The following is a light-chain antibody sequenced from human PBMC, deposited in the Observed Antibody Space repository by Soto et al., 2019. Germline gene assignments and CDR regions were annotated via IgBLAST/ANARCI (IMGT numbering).Light chain of an antibody. J-gene: IGLJ2*01. CDR2: EVF. Sequence: QSALTQPAFVSVSSLQSITISCTASNGDVGDYNYVSWYQQYPGKAPKLVIYEVFYRPSGVSHRFSGSKSDNTASLIISGLQTEDEADYYCSSYTSSATLVFGGGTKVTVL. CDR1: NGDVGDYNY. V-gene: IGLV2-14*01. CDR3: SSYTSSATLV.